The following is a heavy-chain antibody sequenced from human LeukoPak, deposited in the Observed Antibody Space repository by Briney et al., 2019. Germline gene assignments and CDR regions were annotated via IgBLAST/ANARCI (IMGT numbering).Heavy chain of an antibody. CDR1: GFTISNNY. CDR2: IYSGGRT. J-gene: IGHJ6*02. CDR3: AKGTIAARYYYGMDV. V-gene: IGHV3-53*01. D-gene: IGHD6-6*01. Sequence: PGGSLRLSCAASGFTISNNYINWVRQAPGKGLEWVSIIYSGGRTYYADSVKGRFTISRDNSKNTLYLQMNSLRAEDTAVYYCAKGTIAARYYYGMDVWGQGTTVTVSS.